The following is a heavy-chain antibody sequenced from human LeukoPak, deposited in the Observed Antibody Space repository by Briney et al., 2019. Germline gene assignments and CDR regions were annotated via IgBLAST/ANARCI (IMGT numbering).Heavy chain of an antibody. V-gene: IGHV3-53*01. J-gene: IGHJ4*02. CDR1: GFTVSSNY. CDR2: IYSGGST. CDR3: ARDSNGPAF. D-gene: IGHD3-22*01. Sequence: GASLRLSCAASGFTVSSNYMSWVRQAPGKGLEWVSVIYSGGSTYYADSVKGRFTISRDYSKNTLYLQMNSLRADDTAVYYCARDSNGPAFWGQGTLVTVSS.